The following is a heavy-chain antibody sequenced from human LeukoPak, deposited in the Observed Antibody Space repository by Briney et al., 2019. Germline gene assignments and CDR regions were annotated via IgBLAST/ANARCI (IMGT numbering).Heavy chain of an antibody. J-gene: IGHJ4*02. CDR2: ISGSGGST. D-gene: IGHD1-26*01. V-gene: IGHV3-23*01. CDR3: AAGIVGATYYFDY. Sequence: PGGSLRPSCAASGYTFSSYAMSWVRQAPGEGLEWVSGISGSGGSTYYADSVKGRFTISRDNSKNTLYLQMNSLRAEDTAVYYCAAGIVGATYYFDYWGQGTLVTVSS. CDR1: GYTFSSYA.